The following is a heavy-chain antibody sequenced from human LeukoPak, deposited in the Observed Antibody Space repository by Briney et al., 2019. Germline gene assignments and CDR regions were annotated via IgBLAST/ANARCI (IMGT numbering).Heavy chain of an antibody. CDR2: INHSGST. D-gene: IGHD3-9*01. CDR1: GGSFSGYY. V-gene: IGHV4-34*01. Sequence: PSETLSLTCAVYGGSFSGYYWSWIRQPPGKGLEWIREINHSGSTNYNPSLKSRVTISVDTSKNQFSLKLSSVTAADTAVYYCARGILYYDILTGYLTPYYYYGMDVWGQGTTVTVSS. CDR3: ARGILYYDILTGYLTPYYYYGMDV. J-gene: IGHJ6*02.